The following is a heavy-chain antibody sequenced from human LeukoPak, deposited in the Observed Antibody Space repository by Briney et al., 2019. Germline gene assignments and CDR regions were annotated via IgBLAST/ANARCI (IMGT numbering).Heavy chain of an antibody. V-gene: IGHV3-23*01. CDR2: ISNSGGFT. CDR1: RFTFSNYW. CDR3: AILYSTNY. Sequence: PGGSLRLSCAVSRFTFSNYWMSWVRQAPGKGLEWVSGISNSGGFTYYADSVKGRLTISRDNSKNTLYLQMNSLRAEDTALYYCAILYSTNYWGQGTLVTVSS. D-gene: IGHD6-13*01. J-gene: IGHJ4*02.